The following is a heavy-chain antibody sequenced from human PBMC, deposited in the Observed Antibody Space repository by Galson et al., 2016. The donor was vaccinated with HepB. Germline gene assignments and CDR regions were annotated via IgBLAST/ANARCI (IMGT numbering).Heavy chain of an antibody. Sequence: SLRLSCAASGFTFSSYAMHWVRQAPGKGLEWVAAISYDGSNKYYADSVKGRFTISRDNAKNTLYLQMNSLRAKETAVYYCARDGYSYGYFCHGPRLNWFDPWGQGTLVTVSS. J-gene: IGHJ5*02. CDR1: GFTFSSYA. CDR3: ARDGYSYGYFCHGPRLNWFDP. D-gene: IGHD5-18*01. V-gene: IGHV3-30-3*01. CDR2: ISYDGSNK.